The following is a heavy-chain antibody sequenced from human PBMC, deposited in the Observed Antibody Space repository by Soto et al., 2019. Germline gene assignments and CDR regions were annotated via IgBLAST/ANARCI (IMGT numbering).Heavy chain of an antibody. J-gene: IGHJ4*02. CDR1: GYIFIDYG. D-gene: IGHD2-8*01. CDR2: IGPYNSNT. CDR3: ARSGGDCTQGVCYDY. V-gene: IGHV1-18*01. Sequence: QVQLVQSEAEVREPGASVKVSCKASGYIFIDYGISWMRQAPGQGLEWMGWIGPYNSNTHYAQSLLGRVTVTRDTSTSTAYMELRCLRSDDTADYYCARSGGDCTQGVCYDYWGQGTLVTVSS.